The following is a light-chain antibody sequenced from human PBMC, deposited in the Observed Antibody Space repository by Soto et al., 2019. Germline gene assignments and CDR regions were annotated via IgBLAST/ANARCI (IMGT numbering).Light chain of an antibody. CDR1: QSLLHSNGYNF. J-gene: IGKJ1*01. V-gene: IGKV2-28*01. Sequence: DIVMTQSPLSLPVMPGEPASISCRSSQSLLHSNGYNFLDWYLQRPGQSPRLLIYLGSNRASGVPDRFRGSGSGTDFTLKISRVEAEDVGVYYCMQTLQTPWTFGLGTKVDIK. CDR2: LGS. CDR3: MQTLQTPWT.